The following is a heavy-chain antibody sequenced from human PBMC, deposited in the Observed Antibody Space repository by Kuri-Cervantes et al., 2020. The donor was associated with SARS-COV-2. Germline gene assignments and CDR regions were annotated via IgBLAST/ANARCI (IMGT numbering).Heavy chain of an antibody. CDR2: INSSSSTI. J-gene: IGHJ6*02. Sequence: GESLKISCAASGFTFSSYSMNWVRQAPGKGLEWVSYINSSSSTIYYADSVKGRFTISRDNAKNSLYLQMNSLRDEDTAVYYCAREAPCRIVGAICYGMDVWGQGTTVTVSS. V-gene: IGHV3-48*02. CDR1: GFTFSSYS. CDR3: AREAPCRIVGAICYGMDV. D-gene: IGHD1-26*01.